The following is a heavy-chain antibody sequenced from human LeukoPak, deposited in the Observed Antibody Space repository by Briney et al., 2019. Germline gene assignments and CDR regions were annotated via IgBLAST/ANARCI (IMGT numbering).Heavy chain of an antibody. Sequence: SGPTLVNPTQTLTLTCTFSGFSLSTTGMCVTWIRQPPGKALEWLARIDWDDDKYYNTSLKPRLTISKDTSKNQVVLTMTNMDPVDTATYYCARIRSTGSQSFDYWGQGTLVTVSS. CDR1: GFSLSTTGMC. V-gene: IGHV2-70*11. J-gene: IGHJ4*02. D-gene: IGHD1-26*01. CDR2: IDWDDDK. CDR3: ARIRSTGSQSFDY.